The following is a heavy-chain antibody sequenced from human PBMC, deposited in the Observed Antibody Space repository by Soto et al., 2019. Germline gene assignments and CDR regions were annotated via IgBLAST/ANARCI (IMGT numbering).Heavy chain of an antibody. CDR1: GFTVSSNY. V-gene: IGHV3-53*01. Sequence: PGGSLRLSCAASGFTVSSNYMSWVRQAPGKGLEWVSVIYSGGSTYYADSVKGRFTISRDNSKNTLYLQMNSLRAEDTAVYYCARDLGVDFWSGSYGMDVWGQGTTVTVSS. D-gene: IGHD3-3*01. CDR3: ARDLGVDFWSGSYGMDV. J-gene: IGHJ6*01. CDR2: IYSGGST.